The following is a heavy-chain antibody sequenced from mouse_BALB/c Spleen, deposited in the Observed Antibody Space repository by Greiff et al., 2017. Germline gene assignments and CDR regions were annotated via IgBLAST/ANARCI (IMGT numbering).Heavy chain of an antibody. CDR1: GYSITSDYA. CDR3: ARYGGYYSYAMDY. Sequence: EVQLQESGPGLVKPSQSLSLTCTVTGYSITSDYAWNWIRQFPGNKLGWMGYISYSGSTSYNPSLKSRSSITRDTSKNQFFLQLNSVTTEDTATYYYARYGGYYSYAMDYWGQGTSVTVSS. CDR2: ISYSGST. J-gene: IGHJ4*01. V-gene: IGHV3-2*02. D-gene: IGHD2-3*01.